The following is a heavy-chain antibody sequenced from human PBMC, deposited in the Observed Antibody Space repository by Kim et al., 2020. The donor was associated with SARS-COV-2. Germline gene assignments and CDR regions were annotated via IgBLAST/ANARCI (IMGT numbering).Heavy chain of an antibody. J-gene: IGHJ6*02. D-gene: IGHD5-18*01. CDR2: IKQDGSEK. Sequence: GGSLRLSCAASGFTFSSYWMSWVRQAPGKGLEWVANIKQDGSEKYCVDSVKGRCTISRENAKKPLYLQMNSLRAEDTAVYYCARDVFGCSYGSDVWGQGTTVTVSS. V-gene: IGHV3-7*03. CDR3: ARDVFGCSYGSDV. CDR1: GFTFSSYW.